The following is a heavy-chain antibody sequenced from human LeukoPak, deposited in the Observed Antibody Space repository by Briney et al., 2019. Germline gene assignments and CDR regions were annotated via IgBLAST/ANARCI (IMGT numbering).Heavy chain of an antibody. CDR1: GFTFSTYW. Sequence: GGSLRLSCAASGFTFSTYWMDWVRQAPGKWLEWVASIKEDGSDTNYVGSVRGRFTVSRDNTKNSLYLQMNSLRADDTAVYYCASDRAYSQFDYWGQGTLVTVSS. J-gene: IGHJ4*02. CDR3: ASDRAYSQFDY. D-gene: IGHD2-15*01. CDR2: IKEDGSDT. V-gene: IGHV3-7*01.